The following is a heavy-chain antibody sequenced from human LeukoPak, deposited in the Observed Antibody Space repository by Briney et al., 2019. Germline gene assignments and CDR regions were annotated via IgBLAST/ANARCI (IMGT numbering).Heavy chain of an antibody. J-gene: IGHJ4*02. CDR3: ARHDGVGATTDYFDY. V-gene: IGHV4-39*01. CDR1: GGPMSSSSYH. CDR2: MYYSGST. Sequence: SETLSLICTVSGGPMSSSSYHWGWIRQPPGKGLEWIGSMYYSGSTYYNPSLKSRVTISVDTSKNQFSLKLSSVTAADTAVYYCARHDGVGATTDYFDYWGQGTLVTVSS. D-gene: IGHD1-26*01.